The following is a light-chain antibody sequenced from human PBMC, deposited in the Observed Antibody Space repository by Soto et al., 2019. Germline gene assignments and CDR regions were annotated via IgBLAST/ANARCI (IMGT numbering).Light chain of an antibody. J-gene: IGKJ4*01. CDR2: GAS. CDR1: PSISSD. Sequence: EIVMTQSPATLSVSPGERATLSCRASPSISSDLAWYQQKPGQAPRLLIYGASTRATGIPARFSGSGSGTEITLTISSLQSEDFAVYYCQQYNNWPPLTFGGRTK. V-gene: IGKV3-15*01. CDR3: QQYNNWPPLT.